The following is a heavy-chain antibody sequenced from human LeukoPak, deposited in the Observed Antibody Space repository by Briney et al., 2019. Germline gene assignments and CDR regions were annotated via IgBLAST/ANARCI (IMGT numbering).Heavy chain of an antibody. CDR3: AKVSPVYYDFWSGYCYFDY. Sequence: GGSLRLSCAASGFTVSSNYMSWVRQAPGKGLEWVSAISGSGGSTYYADSVKGRFTISRDNSKNTLYLQMNSLRAEDTAVYYCAKVSPVYYDFWSGYCYFDYWGQGTLVTVSS. D-gene: IGHD3-3*01. CDR2: ISGSGGST. CDR1: GFTVSSNY. V-gene: IGHV3-23*01. J-gene: IGHJ4*02.